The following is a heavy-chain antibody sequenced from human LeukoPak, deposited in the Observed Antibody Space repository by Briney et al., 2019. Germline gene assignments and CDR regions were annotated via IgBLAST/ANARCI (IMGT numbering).Heavy chain of an antibody. D-gene: IGHD2-15*01. V-gene: IGHV1-24*01. CDR2: FDPEDGET. CDR1: GYTLTELS. Sequence: ASVKVSCKVSGYTLTELSMHWVRQAPGKGLEWMGGFDPEDGETIYAQKFQGRVTMTEDTSTDTAYMELSSLRSEDTAVYYCATRPKTQIYSTRPWLNFDYWGQGTLVTVSS. J-gene: IGHJ4*02. CDR3: ATRPKTQIYSTRPWLNFDY.